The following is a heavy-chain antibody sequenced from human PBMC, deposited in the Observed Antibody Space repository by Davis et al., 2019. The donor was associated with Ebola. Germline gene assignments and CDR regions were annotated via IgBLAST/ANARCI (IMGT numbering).Heavy chain of an antibody. Sequence: GSLRLSCAASGFTFSDYYMSWIRQPPGKGLEWIGEINHSGSTNYNPSLKSRVTISVDTSKNQFSLKLSSVTAADTAVYYCARGIRWFGYGMDVWGQGTTVTVSS. J-gene: IGHJ6*02. V-gene: IGHV4-34*01. CDR2: INHSGST. D-gene: IGHD4-23*01. CDR1: GFTFSDYY. CDR3: ARGIRWFGYGMDV.